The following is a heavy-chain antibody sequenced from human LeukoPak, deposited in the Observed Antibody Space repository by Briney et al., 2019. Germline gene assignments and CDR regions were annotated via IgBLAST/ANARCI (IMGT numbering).Heavy chain of an antibody. Sequence: PSETLSLTCAVSDYSISSGYYWGWIRQPPGKGLEWIGSIYHSGSTYYNPSLKSRVTISVDTSKNQFSLKLSSVTAADTAVYYCARESGRSYGDYSFDYWGQGTLVTVSS. CDR1: DYSISSGYY. CDR3: ARESGRSYGDYSFDY. J-gene: IGHJ4*02. V-gene: IGHV4-38-2*02. CDR2: IYHSGST. D-gene: IGHD4-17*01.